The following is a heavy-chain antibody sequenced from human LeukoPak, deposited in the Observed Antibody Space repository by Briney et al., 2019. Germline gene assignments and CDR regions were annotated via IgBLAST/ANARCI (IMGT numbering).Heavy chain of an antibody. Sequence: ASVKVSCKASGGTFSSYAISWVRQAPGQGLEWMGWINPNSGGTNYAQKFQGRVTMTRDTSISTAYMELSRLRSDDTAVYYCARDRLTYFDYWGQGTLVTVSS. V-gene: IGHV1-2*02. J-gene: IGHJ4*02. CDR3: ARDRLTYFDY. CDR2: INPNSGGT. D-gene: IGHD4/OR15-4a*01. CDR1: GGTFSSYA.